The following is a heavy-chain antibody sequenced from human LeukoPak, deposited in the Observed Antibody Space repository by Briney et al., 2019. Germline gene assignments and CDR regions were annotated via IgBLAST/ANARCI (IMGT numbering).Heavy chain of an antibody. Sequence: PSETLYLTCAVSGGSVSSTNSWSWVRQSPGKGLEWIGEIYHSGSANYNPSLRSRVTMSLDKSKNQFSLKLISVTAADTAVYYCARVDPPRRLDYWGQGTLVTVSS. CDR1: GGSVSSTNS. V-gene: IGHV4-4*02. CDR2: IYHSGSA. J-gene: IGHJ4*02. D-gene: IGHD2-21*02. CDR3: ARVDPPRRLDY.